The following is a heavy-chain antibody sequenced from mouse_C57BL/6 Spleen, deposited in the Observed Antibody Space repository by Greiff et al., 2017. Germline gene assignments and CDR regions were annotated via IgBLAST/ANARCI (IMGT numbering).Heavy chain of an antibody. V-gene: IGHV1-82*01. J-gene: IGHJ4*01. CDR3: AVYYDYGERWYAMDD. D-gene: IGHD2-4*01. CDR1: GYAFSSSW. CDR2: IYPGDGDT. Sequence: QVQLQQSGPELVKPGASVKISCKASGYAFSSSWMNWVKQRPGKGLEWIGRIYPGDGDTNYNGKFKGKATLTADKSSSTAYMQLSSLTSEDSAVYVCAVYYDYGERWYAMDDWGQGTSVTVSS.